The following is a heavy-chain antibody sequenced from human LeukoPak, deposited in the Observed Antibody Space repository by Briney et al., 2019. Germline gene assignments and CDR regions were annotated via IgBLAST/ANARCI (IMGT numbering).Heavy chain of an antibody. J-gene: IGHJ6*03. Sequence: ASVKVSCRASGYTFTGYYMHWVRQAPGQGLEWMGWFNPDSGATNYAQKFQGRVTMTRNTSISTAYMELSSLRSDDTAAYYCARTGGYSPVSHYYYYYMDVWGYGTTVTVSS. CDR2: FNPDSGAT. CDR3: ARTGGYSPVSHYYYYYMDV. CDR1: GYTFTGYY. V-gene: IGHV1-2*02. D-gene: IGHD5-18*01.